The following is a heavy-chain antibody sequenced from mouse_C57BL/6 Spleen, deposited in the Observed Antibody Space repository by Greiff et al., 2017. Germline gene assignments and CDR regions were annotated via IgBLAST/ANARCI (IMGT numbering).Heavy chain of an antibody. J-gene: IGHJ3*01. CDR2: IWSGGST. CDR3: AKLTGPGFAY. Sequence: QVQLQQSGPGLVQPSQSLSITCTVSGFSLTSYGVHWVRQSPGKGLEWLGVIWSGGSTDYNAAFISRLSISKDNSKSQVFFKMNSLQADDTAIYYCAKLTGPGFAYWGQGTLVTVSA. CDR1: GFSLTSYG. D-gene: IGHD4-1*01. V-gene: IGHV2-2*01.